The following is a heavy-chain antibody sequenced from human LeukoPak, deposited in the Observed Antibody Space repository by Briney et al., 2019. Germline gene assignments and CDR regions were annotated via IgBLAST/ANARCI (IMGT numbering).Heavy chain of an antibody. CDR3: ARSSYYHAAKGLCFDY. V-gene: IGHV3-48*03. CDR1: GFTFSSYE. Sequence: PGGSLRLSCAASGFTFSSYEMNWVRQAPGKGLEWVPYISSSGSTIYYADSVKGRFTISRDNAKNSLYLQMNSLRAEDTAVYYCARSSYYHAAKGLCFDYWGPGTLVTVSS. D-gene: IGHD1-26*01. J-gene: IGHJ4*02. CDR2: ISSSGSTI.